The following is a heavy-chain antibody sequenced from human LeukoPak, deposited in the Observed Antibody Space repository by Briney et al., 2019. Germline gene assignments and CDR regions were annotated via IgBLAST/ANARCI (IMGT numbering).Heavy chain of an antibody. Sequence: PSETLSLTCAVYGGSFSGYYWSWIRQPPGKGLEWIREINHSGSTNYNPSLKSRVTISADTSKNQFSLKLSSVTAADTAVYYCARGRVRRPGYYYGMDVWGQGTTVTVSS. CDR1: GGSFSGYY. D-gene: IGHD3-10*01. CDR3: ARGRVRRPGYYYGMDV. J-gene: IGHJ6*02. V-gene: IGHV4-34*01. CDR2: INHSGST.